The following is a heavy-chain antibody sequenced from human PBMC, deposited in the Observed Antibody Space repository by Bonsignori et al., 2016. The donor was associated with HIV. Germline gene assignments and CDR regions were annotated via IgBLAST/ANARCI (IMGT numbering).Heavy chain of an antibody. Sequence: WIRQPPGKGLEWIGEINHRGSSNYNPSLKSRVTISSDTSKNQFSLMLGSVTAADTAVYYCGLECLGCEGDFWGQGTLVTVSS. V-gene: IGHV4-34*01. CDR3: GLECLGCEGDF. D-gene: IGHD2-2*01. CDR2: INHRGSS. J-gene: IGHJ4*02.